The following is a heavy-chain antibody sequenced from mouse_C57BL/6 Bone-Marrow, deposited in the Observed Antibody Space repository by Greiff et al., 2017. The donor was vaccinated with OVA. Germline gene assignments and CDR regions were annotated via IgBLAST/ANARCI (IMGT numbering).Heavy chain of an antibody. CDR1: GYTFTSYG. CDR2: IYPRSGNT. V-gene: IGHV1-81*01. CDR3: AREGKGGYFDV. J-gene: IGHJ1*03. Sequence: QVQLQQSGAELARPGASVKLSCKASGYTFTSYGISWVKQRTGQGLEWIGEIYPRSGNTYYNEKFKGKATLTADKSSSTAYMELRSLTSEDAAVYFCAREGKGGYFDVWGTGTTVTVSS.